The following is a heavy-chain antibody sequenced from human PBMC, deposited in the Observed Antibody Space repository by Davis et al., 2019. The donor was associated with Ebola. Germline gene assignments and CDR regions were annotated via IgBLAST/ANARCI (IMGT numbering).Heavy chain of an antibody. V-gene: IGHV3-48*02. Sequence: PGGSLRLSCATSGFTFRTYWMSWVRQAPGKGLEWISYITGSDGTMYADSARGRITISRDNAKNSLYLQMNSLRDEDTAVYYCARDTSYAFDYWGQGTLVTVSS. CDR2: ITGSDGTM. D-gene: IGHD2/OR15-2a*01. CDR1: GFTFRTYW. CDR3: ARDTSYAFDY. J-gene: IGHJ4*02.